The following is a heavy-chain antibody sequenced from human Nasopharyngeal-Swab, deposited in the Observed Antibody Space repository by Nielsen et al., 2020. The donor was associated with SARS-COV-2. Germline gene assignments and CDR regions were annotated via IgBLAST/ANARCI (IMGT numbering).Heavy chain of an antibody. CDR1: GGTFSSYA. V-gene: IGHV1-69*10. CDR2: IIPILGIA. Sequence: SVKVSCKASGGTFSSYAISWVRQAPGQGLEWMGGIIPILGIAHYAQKFQGRVTITADKSTSTAYMELSSLRSEDTAVYYCASARGYSSSWYGGNWFDPWGQGTLVTVSS. J-gene: IGHJ5*02. CDR3: ASARGYSSSWYGGNWFDP. D-gene: IGHD6-13*01.